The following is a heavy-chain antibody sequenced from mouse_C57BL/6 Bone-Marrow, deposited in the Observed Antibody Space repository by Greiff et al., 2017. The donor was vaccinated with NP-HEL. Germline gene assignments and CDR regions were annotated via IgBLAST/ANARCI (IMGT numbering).Heavy chain of an antibody. J-gene: IGHJ3*01. CDR3: TTSQALFAY. D-gene: IGHD3-2*02. CDR2: IDPENGDT. CDR1: GFNIKDDY. V-gene: IGHV14-4*01. Sequence: EVQLQQSGAELVRPGASVKLSCTASGFNIKDDYMHWVKQRPEQGLEWIGWIDPENGDTEYASKFQGKANITADTSSNTAYLQLSSLTSEDTAVYYCTTSQALFAYWGQGTLVTVSA.